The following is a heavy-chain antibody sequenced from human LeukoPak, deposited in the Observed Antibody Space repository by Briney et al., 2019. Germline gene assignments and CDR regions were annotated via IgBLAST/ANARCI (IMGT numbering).Heavy chain of an antibody. Sequence: GGSLRLSCAASGLTFSSYWMSWVRQAPGKGLEWVAHIKQDGSERYYLGSVEGRFTISRDNAKNSLDLQMNSLRAEDTAVYYCARVWYSFEPFDYWGQGTLVTVSS. D-gene: IGHD2-21*02. CDR2: IKQDGSER. CDR1: GLTFSSYW. J-gene: IGHJ4*02. V-gene: IGHV3-7*01. CDR3: ARVWYSFEPFDY.